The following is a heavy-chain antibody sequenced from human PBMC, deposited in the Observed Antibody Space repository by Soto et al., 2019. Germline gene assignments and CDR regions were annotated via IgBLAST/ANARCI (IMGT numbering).Heavy chain of an antibody. CDR1: GVTFSSGT. Sequence: QVQLGQSGADVKKPGSSVKVSCQASGVTFSSGTLGWVRQAPGQGLEWVGGIIPLFGTASYAQKFQGRVTITADESTSTVYMELSSLRSDDTAVYFCATELGENPASPFDAWGQGTLVTVSS. CDR3: ATELGENPASPFDA. V-gene: IGHV1-69*01. D-gene: IGHD3-10*01. J-gene: IGHJ4*02. CDR2: IIPLFGTA.